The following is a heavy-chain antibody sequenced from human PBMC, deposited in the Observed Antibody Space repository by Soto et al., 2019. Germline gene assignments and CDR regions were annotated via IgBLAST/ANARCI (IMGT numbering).Heavy chain of an antibody. D-gene: IGHD6-6*01. V-gene: IGHV3-33*08. CDR2: VWYDGSNK. CDR1: GFTFSSYG. J-gene: IGHJ6*02. Sequence: GGSLRLSCAASGFTFSSYGMHWVRQAPGKGLEWVAVVWYDGSNKYYADSVKGRFTISRDNSKNTLYLQMNSLRAEDTAVYYCARDKRAARPGGGMDVWGQGTTVTVSS. CDR3: ARDKRAARPGGGMDV.